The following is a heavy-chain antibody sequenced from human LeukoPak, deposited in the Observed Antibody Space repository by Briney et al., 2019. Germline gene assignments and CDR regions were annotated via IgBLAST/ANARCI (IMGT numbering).Heavy chain of an antibody. V-gene: IGHV4-31*03. CDR2: IYYSGST. D-gene: IGHD5-24*01. CDR3: ARQMATSSNGDFDY. CDR1: GGSISSGGYS. Sequence: SETLSLTCTVSGGSISSGGYSWSWIRQHPGKGLEWIGYIYYSGSTYYNPSLKSRVTISVDTSKNQFSLKLSSVTAADTAVYYCARQMATSSNGDFDYWGQGALVTVSS. J-gene: IGHJ4*02.